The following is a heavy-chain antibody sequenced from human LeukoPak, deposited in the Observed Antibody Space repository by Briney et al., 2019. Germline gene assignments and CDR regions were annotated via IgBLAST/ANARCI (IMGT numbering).Heavy chain of an antibody. Sequence: PGGSLRLSRAASGFTFSSYAMSWVRQPPGKGRGWVSSISGGGDDTYYADSVKGRFTISRDNSKNTVYLQMNSLRAEDTAVYYCAKEPRVATIEIFDYWGQGTLVTVSS. J-gene: IGHJ4*02. V-gene: IGHV3-23*01. D-gene: IGHD5-12*01. CDR3: AKEPRVATIEIFDY. CDR2: ISGGGDDT. CDR1: GFTFSSYA.